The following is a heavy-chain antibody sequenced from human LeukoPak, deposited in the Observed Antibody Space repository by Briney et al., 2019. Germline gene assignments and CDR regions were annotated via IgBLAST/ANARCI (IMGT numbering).Heavy chain of an antibody. J-gene: IGHJ4*02. Sequence: ASVKVSCKASGYTFTSYYMHWARQAPGQGLEWMGIINPSGGSTSYAQEFQGRVTITRDTSASIVYMELSSLRSEDMAFYYCARERGEFGGSYFLDYWGQGTLVTVSS. CDR2: INPSGGST. CDR3: ARERGEFGGSYFLDY. D-gene: IGHD1-26*01. CDR1: GYTFTSYY. V-gene: IGHV1-46*01.